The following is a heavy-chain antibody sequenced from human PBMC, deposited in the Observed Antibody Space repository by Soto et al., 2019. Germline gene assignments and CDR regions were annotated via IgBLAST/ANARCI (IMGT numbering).Heavy chain of an antibody. CDR3: AKGQGWSYYYDS. J-gene: IGHJ4*02. Sequence: EVQLLESGGGLVQPGGSLRLSCAASGFTFSSYAMSWVRLAPGKGLEWFSSIGGSGGTYYADSVKGRFTISRDNSKNMLYLHLNSLRAEDTAMYYCAKGQGWSYYYDSWGQGTLVTVSS. V-gene: IGHV3-23*01. CDR1: GFTFSSYA. CDR2: IGGSGGT. D-gene: IGHD2-15*01.